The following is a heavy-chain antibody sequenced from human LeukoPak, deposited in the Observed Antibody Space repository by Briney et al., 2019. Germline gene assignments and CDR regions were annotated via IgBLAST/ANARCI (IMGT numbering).Heavy chain of an antibody. Sequence: SETLSLTCSVSGGSISSRNYYWGWIRQPPGKKLEWIGSIYYSGGTYYNPSLKSRVTISVDTSKNQFSLKLNSVTAADTAVYCCATRSYYDTSGVYGMDVWGQGTTVTVSS. CDR3: ATRSYYDTSGVYGMDV. CDR1: GGSISSRNYY. CDR2: IYYSGGT. V-gene: IGHV4-39*01. J-gene: IGHJ6*02. D-gene: IGHD3-22*01.